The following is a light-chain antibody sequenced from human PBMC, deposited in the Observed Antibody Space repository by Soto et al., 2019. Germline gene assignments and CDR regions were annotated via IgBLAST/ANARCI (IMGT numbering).Light chain of an antibody. V-gene: IGKV3-15*01. Sequence: EIVMTQSPATLSVSPGERATLSCRASQRVSSNLAWYQQKPGQAPRLLIYGASTRATGIPARFSGSGSGTELSLTISSLQSEDFAVYYSQQYNNWPPITFGQGTRLEIK. J-gene: IGKJ5*01. CDR1: QRVSSN. CDR2: GAS. CDR3: QQYNNWPPIT.